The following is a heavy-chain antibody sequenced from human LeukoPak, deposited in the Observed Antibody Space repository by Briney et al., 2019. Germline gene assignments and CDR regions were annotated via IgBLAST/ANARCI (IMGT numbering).Heavy chain of an antibody. CDR3: ARHLYCTNGVCYTESGWFDP. V-gene: IGHV4-4*07. CDR1: GGSISSYY. J-gene: IGHJ5*02. CDR2: IYTSGGT. Sequence: SETLSLTCTVSGGSISSYYWSWIRQPAGKGLEWIGRIYTSGGTYYNPSLKSRVTISVDTSKNQSSLKLSSVTAADTAVYYCARHLYCTNGVCYTESGWFDPWGQGTLVTVSS. D-gene: IGHD2-8*01.